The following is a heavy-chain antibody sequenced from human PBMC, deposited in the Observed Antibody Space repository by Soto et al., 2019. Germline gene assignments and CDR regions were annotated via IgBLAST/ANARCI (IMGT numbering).Heavy chain of an antibody. D-gene: IGHD3-10*01. Sequence: SETLSLTCAVYGGSFSGYYWSWIRQPPGKGLEWIGEINHSGSTNYNPSLKSRVTISVDTSKNQFSLKLSSVTAADTAVYYCARLWFGRRLDPWGQGTLVTVSS. CDR2: INHSGST. CDR3: ARLWFGRRLDP. J-gene: IGHJ5*02. CDR1: GGSFSGYY. V-gene: IGHV4-34*01.